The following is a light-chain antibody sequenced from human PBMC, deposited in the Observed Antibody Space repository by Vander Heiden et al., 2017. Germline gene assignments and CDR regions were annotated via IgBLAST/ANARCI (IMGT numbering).Light chain of an antibody. Sequence: DIQMTQSPSSLSASVGDRVTITCRASQSISSYLNWYQQKPGKAPKLLIYAASSLQSAVPSRFSGSGSGTDFTLTIIILQPEDFATYYCQQSYSTPWTFGQGTKVEIK. CDR3: QQSYSTPWT. J-gene: IGKJ1*01. CDR2: AAS. V-gene: IGKV1-39*01. CDR1: QSISSY.